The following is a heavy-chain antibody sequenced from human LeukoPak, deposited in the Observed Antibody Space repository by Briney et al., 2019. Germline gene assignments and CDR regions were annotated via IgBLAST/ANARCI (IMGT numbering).Heavy chain of an antibody. CDR2: FDPEDGET. D-gene: IGHD4-17*01. CDR1: GYTLTELS. V-gene: IGHV1-24*01. Sequence: ASVKVSCKVSGYTLTELSMHWVRQAPGKGLEWMGGFDPEDGETIYAQKFQGRVTMTEDTSTDTAYMELSSLRSEDTAVYYCATRAPRGDYGDYVEAFDIWGQGTVVTVSS. J-gene: IGHJ3*02. CDR3: ATRAPRGDYGDYVEAFDI.